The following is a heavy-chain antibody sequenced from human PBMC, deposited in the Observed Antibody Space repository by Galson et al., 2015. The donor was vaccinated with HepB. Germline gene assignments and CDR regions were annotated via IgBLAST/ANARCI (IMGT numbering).Heavy chain of an antibody. V-gene: IGHV4-31*03. CDR3: AGGNYGSGSYYY. CDR2: IYYSGST. D-gene: IGHD3-10*01. Sequence: TLSLTCTVSGGSISSGGYSWSWIRQHPGKGLEWTGYIYYSGSTYHNPSLKSRVTISVDTSKNQFSLKLSSVTAADTAMYYCAGGNYGSGSYYYWGQGTLVTVSS. CDR1: GGSISSGGYS. J-gene: IGHJ4*02.